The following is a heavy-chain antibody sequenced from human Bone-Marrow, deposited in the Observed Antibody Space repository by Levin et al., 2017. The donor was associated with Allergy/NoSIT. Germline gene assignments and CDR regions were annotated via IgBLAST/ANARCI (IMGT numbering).Heavy chain of an antibody. Sequence: VASVKVSCAASGFTFSSYAMTWVRQAQGKGLEWVSGISGSGDTTYYADSVKGRFTISRDNSKNTLYLQMNSLRAEDTALYFCAKVIAVAGTLTAGYDYWGQGTLVTVSS. CDR1: GFTFSSYA. CDR3: AKVIAVAGTLTAGYDY. V-gene: IGHV3-23*01. D-gene: IGHD6-19*01. J-gene: IGHJ4*02. CDR2: ISGSGDTT.